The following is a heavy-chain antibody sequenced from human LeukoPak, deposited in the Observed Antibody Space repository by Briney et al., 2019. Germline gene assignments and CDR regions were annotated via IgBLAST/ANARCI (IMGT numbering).Heavy chain of an antibody. V-gene: IGHV3-48*01. CDR2: ISSSGSTI. Sequence: GGSLRPSCAASGFTFSSYLMHWVRQAPGKGLEWVSYISSSGSTIYYPDSVKGRFTISRDNSKNTLYLQMNSLRAEETAVYYCARDRDFDYWGQGTLVTVSS. CDR3: ARDRDFDY. J-gene: IGHJ4*02. CDR1: GFTFSSYL.